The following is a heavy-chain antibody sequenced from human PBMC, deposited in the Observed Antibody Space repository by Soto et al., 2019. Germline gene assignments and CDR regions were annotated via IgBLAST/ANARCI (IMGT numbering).Heavy chain of an antibody. CDR3: ARTDRDFYGVDV. CDR2: ISAAGDP. J-gene: IGHJ6*02. V-gene: IGHV3-13*05. Sequence: EVQLVESGGGLVQPGGSLRLACEASGFTFRTYDMHWVRQGTGKGLEWVSGISAAGDPDYADSVEGRFTISRENAQNSFFLQMNSRRVGDAAVYYCARTDRDFYGVDVWGQGTTVIVSS. CDR1: GFTFRTYD.